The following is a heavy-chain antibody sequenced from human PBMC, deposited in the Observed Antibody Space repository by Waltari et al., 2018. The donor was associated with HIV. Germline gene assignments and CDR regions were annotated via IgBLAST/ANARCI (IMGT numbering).Heavy chain of an antibody. J-gene: IGHJ5*02. CDR1: GFSFSFFT. V-gene: IGHV3-21*01. CDR3: ARGGAGATAEDLFDP. D-gene: IGHD1-26*01. CDR2: ISSTSSHI. Sequence: EVLLVESGAGLVEPGGSLRLSCAPSGFSFSFFTMNWVRQAPGKGLEWVSSISSTSSHIFYADSVRGRFTISRDNAKNSLYLQMNSLKAEDTAVYYCARGGAGATAEDLFDPWGQGTLVTVSS.